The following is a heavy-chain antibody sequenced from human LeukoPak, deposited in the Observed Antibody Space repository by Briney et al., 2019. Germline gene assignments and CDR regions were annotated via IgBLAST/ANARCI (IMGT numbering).Heavy chain of an antibody. CDR2: IDPSDSYT. CDR1: GYSFTSYW. J-gene: IGHJ4*02. CDR3: ATTYYDYVWGSYRYDVRQFDY. D-gene: IGHD3-16*02. Sequence: HGESLRISCKGSGYSFTSYWISWVRQMPGKGLEWMGRIDPSDSYTNYSPSFQGHVTISADKSISTAYLQWSSLKASDTAMYYCATTYYDYVWGSYRYDVRQFDYWGQGTPVTVSS. V-gene: IGHV5-10-1*01.